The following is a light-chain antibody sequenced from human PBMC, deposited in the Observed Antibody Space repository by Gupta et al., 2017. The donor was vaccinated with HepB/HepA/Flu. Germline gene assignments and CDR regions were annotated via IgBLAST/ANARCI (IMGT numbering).Light chain of an antibody. CDR1: QSVSSY. Sequence: EIVLTQSPATLSLSPGERATLSCRASQSVSSYLAWYQQNPGQAPRLLIYDASNRATGIPARFSGSGSGTDFTPTISSLEPEDFAVYYCQQRSNWPPTFGGGTKVEIK. CDR2: DAS. J-gene: IGKJ4*01. V-gene: IGKV3-11*01. CDR3: QQRSNWPPT.